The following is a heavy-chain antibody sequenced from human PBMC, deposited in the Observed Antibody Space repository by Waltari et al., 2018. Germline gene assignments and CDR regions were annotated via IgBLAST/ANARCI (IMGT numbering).Heavy chain of an antibody. CDR2: IYYKGST. CDR3: ARLDRGVTRSNYYFNLDV. CDR1: GGSINNYY. J-gene: IGHJ6*03. D-gene: IGHD3-10*01. Sequence: VQLQASGSGLVKPSDTLSLSCSVSGGSINNYYWAWIRQRPGQALEWIGPIYYKGSTTSIPALKDRVTLSIHSSRDEFSLALTAVTTADTAVYFCARLDRGVTRSNYYFNLDVWDEGTTVTVSS. V-gene: IGHV4-59*07.